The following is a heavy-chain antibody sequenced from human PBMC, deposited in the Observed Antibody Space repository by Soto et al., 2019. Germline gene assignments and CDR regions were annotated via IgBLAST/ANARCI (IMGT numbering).Heavy chain of an antibody. D-gene: IGHD6-13*01. CDR3: AIRMYSTRWYSLDY. CDR1: GFTVSSYA. CDR2: ISVST. Sequence: EMQLLESGGGLVQAGGSLRLSCAASGFTVSSYALNWVRQAPGKGLEWVSGISVSTYYADSVKCRFTISRDTSKNTLHLQMNSLRAEDTAIYFCAIRMYSTRWYSLDYWGQGTLVTVSS. J-gene: IGHJ4*02. V-gene: IGHV3-23*01.